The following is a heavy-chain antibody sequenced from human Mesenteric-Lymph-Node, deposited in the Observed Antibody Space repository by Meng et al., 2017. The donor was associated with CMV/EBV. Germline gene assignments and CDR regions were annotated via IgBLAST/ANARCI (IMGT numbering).Heavy chain of an antibody. CDR1: GAYFSDYC. D-gene: IGHD2-2*02. J-gene: IGHJ4*02. CDR2: LNYIGST. V-gene: IGHV4-34*01. CDR3: AKRRYTSVEACLDY. Sequence: FAGAYFSDYCWSWIRQSPGKVLGWIVQLNYIGSTKYNPSLQSRVTMSVHTSKNHFSLGVHPVPAADTPVSYCAKRRYTSVEACLDYWRQGTLVTVSS.